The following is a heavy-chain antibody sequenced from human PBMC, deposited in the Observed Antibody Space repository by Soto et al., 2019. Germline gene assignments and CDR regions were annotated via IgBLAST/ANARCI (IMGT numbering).Heavy chain of an antibody. CDR1: GFTFSSYA. CDR2: IYSSGDRK. CDR3: AKGPTSPYGMDD. V-gene: IGHV3-23*01. Sequence: EEQLLESGGGLVQPGGSLRLSCAASGFTFSSYAMSWVRQAPGKGLEWVSSIYSSGDRKYFADSVKGRFTISRDNSKNTLYLQMNSLGVEDTAVYYCAKGPTSPYGMDDWGQGTTVTVSS. J-gene: IGHJ6*02.